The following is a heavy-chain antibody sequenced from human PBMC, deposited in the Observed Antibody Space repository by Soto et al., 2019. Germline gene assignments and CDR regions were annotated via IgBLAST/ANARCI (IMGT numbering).Heavy chain of an antibody. D-gene: IGHD3-22*01. Sequence: EVELVQSGAVMKRPGESLRISCNTSGHGFTSYWISWERQMPGKGLEWMGRIDPNDSYAEYNPSFQGHVSFLVEMSISAAYLHWSSLKASDTAMYYCTGRGGTYDTFWGQGTLVTVSS. V-gene: IGHV5-10-1*03. CDR2: IDPNDSYA. CDR1: GHGFTSYW. CDR3: TGRGGTYDTF. J-gene: IGHJ4*02.